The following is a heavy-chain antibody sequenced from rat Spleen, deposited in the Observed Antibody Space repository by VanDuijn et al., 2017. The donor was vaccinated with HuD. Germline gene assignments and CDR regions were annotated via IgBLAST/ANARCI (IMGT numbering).Heavy chain of an antibody. V-gene: IGHV5-25*01. CDR3: ARKYSGYNSYYFDY. J-gene: IGHJ2*01. D-gene: IGHD1-9*01. CDR1: GFTFRKYY. CDR2: ISIGGSNT. Sequence: EVQLVESGGGLVQPGRSMKLSCAVSGFTFRKYYMAWVRQAPTKGLEWVASISIGGSNTYYRDSVKGRFTISRDNAKSTLYLQMDSLRSEDTATYYCARKYSGYNSYYFDYWGQGVMVTVSS.